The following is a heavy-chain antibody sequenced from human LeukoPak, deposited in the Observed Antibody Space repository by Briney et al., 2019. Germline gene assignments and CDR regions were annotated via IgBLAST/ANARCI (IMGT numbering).Heavy chain of an antibody. CDR3: AKGYSSSWWYAFDI. Sequence: GGSLRLSCAASGFTFSSYGMPWVRQAPGKGLEWVAVISYDGSNKYYADSVKGRFTISRDNSKNTLYLQMNSLRAEDTAVYYCAKGYSSSWWYAFDIWGQGTMVTVSS. CDR2: ISYDGSNK. CDR1: GFTFSSYG. V-gene: IGHV3-30*18. J-gene: IGHJ3*02. D-gene: IGHD6-13*01.